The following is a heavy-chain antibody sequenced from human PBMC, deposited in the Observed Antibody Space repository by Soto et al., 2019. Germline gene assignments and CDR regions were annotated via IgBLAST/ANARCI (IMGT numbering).Heavy chain of an antibody. CDR1: GGSISSGGYY. J-gene: IGHJ4*02. Sequence: QVQLQESGPGLVKPSQTLSLTCTVSGGSISSGGYYCNWIRQHPGKGLEWIGYIYYSGSTYYNPSLKSRGTISVDTSKNQFSLKLTSVTAADTAVYYCARDSSGYYHFDSWGQGTLVTVSS. D-gene: IGHD3-22*01. CDR3: ARDSSGYYHFDS. CDR2: IYYSGST. V-gene: IGHV4-31*03.